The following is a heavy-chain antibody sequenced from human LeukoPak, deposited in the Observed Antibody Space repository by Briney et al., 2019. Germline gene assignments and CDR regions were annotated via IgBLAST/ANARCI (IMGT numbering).Heavy chain of an antibody. CDR1: GGSISSGDYY. CDR2: IYYSGST. D-gene: IGHD4-17*01. Sequence: SETLSLTCTVSGGSISSGDYYWSWIRQPPGKGLEWIGYIYYSGSTYYNPSLKSRVTISVDTSKNQFSLKLSSVTAADTAVYYCASSVTPNAYDYWGQGTLVTVSS. J-gene: IGHJ4*02. V-gene: IGHV4-30-4*01. CDR3: ASSVTPNAYDY.